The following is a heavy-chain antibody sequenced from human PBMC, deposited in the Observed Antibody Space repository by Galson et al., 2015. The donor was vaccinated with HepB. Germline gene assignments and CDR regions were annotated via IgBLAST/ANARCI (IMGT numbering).Heavy chain of an antibody. CDR1: GFSLSTSGMR. CDR3: ARIKTGHSIYDYYFDY. Sequence: PALVKPTQTLTLTCTFSGFSLSTSGMRVSWIRQPPGKALEWLARIDWDDDKFYSTSLKTRLTISKDTSKNQVVLTMTNMDPVDTATYYCARIKTGHSIYDYYFDYWGQGTLVTVSS. D-gene: IGHD4-11*01. V-gene: IGHV2-70*04. J-gene: IGHJ4*02. CDR2: IDWDDDK.